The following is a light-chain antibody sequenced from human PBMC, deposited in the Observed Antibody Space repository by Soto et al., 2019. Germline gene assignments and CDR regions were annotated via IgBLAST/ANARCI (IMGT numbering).Light chain of an antibody. CDR2: GAS. V-gene: IGKV3-15*01. J-gene: IGKJ1*01. CDR3: HQYNNWPPWT. Sequence: EIVMTQSPATLSVSPGERATLSCRASQSVSSNLAWYQQKPGQAPRLLIYGASTSATGIPARFSGSGSGTEFHLTISSLQSEDFAVYYCHQYNNWPPWTFGQGTKVEIK. CDR1: QSVSSN.